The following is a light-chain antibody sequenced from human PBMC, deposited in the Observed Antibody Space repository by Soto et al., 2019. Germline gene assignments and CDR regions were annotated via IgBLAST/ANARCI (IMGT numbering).Light chain of an antibody. CDR1: HNDIDTYDY. V-gene: IGLV2-14*01. CDR3: SLSTSGHTYV. CDR2: GVT. J-gene: IGLJ1*01. Sequence: SALTQPPSEPGSPDQSITISCTGNHNDIDTYDYLSCYQHHPRRAPILRIHGVTTQPSVISDRFSASNTGLTAARTISGLQPEDEADYFFSLSTSGHTYVFTLATKVTVL.